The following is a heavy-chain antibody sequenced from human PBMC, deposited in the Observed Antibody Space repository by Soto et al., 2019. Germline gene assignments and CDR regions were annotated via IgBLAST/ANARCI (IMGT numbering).Heavy chain of an antibody. J-gene: IGHJ6*02. CDR2: INAGNGNT. V-gene: IGHV1-3*05. CDR3: ASANWSGGYDYYYGMDV. Sequence: QVQLVQSGAEEKKPGASVKVSCKASGYTFTSYAMHWVRQAPGQRLEWMGWINAGNGNTKYSQKFQGRVTITRDTAASTAYMELSSLRSEDTAVYYCASANWSGGYDYYYGMDVWGQGTTVTVSS. CDR1: GYTFTSYA. D-gene: IGHD1-1*01.